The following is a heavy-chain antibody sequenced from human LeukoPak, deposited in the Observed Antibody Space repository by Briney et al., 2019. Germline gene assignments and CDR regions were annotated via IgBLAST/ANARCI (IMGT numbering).Heavy chain of an antibody. CDR3: AKVQAEGQHLDMLFGS. Sequence: RRSLTPSCPASGSIFTSDALSWDRPVQGSGLYWVAAVSGRVGSTLYGGSVKGRFTISRDNSKNTLYLQMNSLRAEDTAVYYCAKVQAEGQHLDMLFGSWGQGTLVTVSS. CDR1: GSIFTSDA. CDR2: VSGRVGST. V-gene: IGHV3-23*01. D-gene: IGHD1-1*01. J-gene: IGHJ4*02.